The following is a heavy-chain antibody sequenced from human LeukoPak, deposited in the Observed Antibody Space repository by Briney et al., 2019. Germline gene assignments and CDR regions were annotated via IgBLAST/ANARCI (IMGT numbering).Heavy chain of an antibody. J-gene: IGHJ4*02. CDR2: ISYDGGNT. CDR1: GCTFSSNA. V-gene: IGHV3-30-3*01. CDR3: AKEGTGIHFDY. D-gene: IGHD1-1*01. Sequence: PGGSLRFSCAASGCTFSSNAIHWLRQAPGKGLEGVAEISYDGGNTYYADSVKGRFTISRDNSKNTLYLQMNSLRAEDTAVYYCAKEGTGIHFDYWGQGTLVTVSS.